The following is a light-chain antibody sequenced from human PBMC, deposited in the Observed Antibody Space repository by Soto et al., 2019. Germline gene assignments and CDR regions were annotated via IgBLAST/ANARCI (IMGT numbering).Light chain of an antibody. Sequence: EVMMTQSPATLSGSPGERVTLSCSASQDVSNNIAWYQQKPGQAPRLLIYYASTRATGVPARFSGSGSGTEFTLTISSLQSEDFALYYCQQYNYWPPITFGQGTRLEIK. CDR2: YAS. J-gene: IGKJ5*01. CDR3: QQYNYWPPIT. V-gene: IGKV3-15*01. CDR1: QDVSNN.